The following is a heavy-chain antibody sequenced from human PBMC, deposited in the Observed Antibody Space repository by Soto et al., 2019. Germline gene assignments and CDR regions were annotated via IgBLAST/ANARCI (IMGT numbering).Heavy chain of an antibody. Sequence: EVQLVESGGGLVQPGGSLRLSCAASGFIFTNYWMSWVRQATGKGLEWVANINRDGSEKRYVDSVKGRFSISRDNAKNSLYLQMNSLSADDSGVYYCTSARSSVGAPGGFIEYWGQGNLVIVSS. J-gene: IGHJ4*02. CDR1: GFIFTNYW. CDR2: INRDGSEK. D-gene: IGHD1-26*01. CDR3: TSARSSVGAPGGFIEY. V-gene: IGHV3-7*03.